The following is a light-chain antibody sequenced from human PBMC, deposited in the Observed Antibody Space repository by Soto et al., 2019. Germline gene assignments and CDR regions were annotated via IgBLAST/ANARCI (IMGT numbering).Light chain of an antibody. CDR3: QQSYSTPYT. Sequence: DIQMTQSPSTLSASLGDRVTIICRASRSVDKWLAWYQQKSGKAPKLLIYEASHLQSGVPSRFGGSGSGTEFTLTISSLQPEDFATYYCQQSYSTPYTFGQGTKLEIK. CDR2: EAS. V-gene: IGKV1-5*02. CDR1: RSVDKW. J-gene: IGKJ2*01.